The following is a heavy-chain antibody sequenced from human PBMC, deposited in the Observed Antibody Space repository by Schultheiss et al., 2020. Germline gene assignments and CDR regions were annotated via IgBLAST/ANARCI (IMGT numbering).Heavy chain of an antibody. CDR2: IYYSGST. V-gene: IGHV4-30-4*01. Sequence: SETLSLTCTVSGGSISSGDYYWSWIRQPPGKGLEWIGYIYYSGSTYYNPSLKSRVTMSVDPSKNQFSLKLSSVTAADTAVYYCARALAAAGGDNWFDPWGQGTLVTVSS. CDR3: ARALAAAGGDNWFDP. CDR1: GGSISSGDYY. J-gene: IGHJ5*02. D-gene: IGHD6-13*01.